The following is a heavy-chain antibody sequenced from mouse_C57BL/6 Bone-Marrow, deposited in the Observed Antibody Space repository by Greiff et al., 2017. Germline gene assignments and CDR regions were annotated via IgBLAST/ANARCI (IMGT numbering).Heavy chain of an antibody. J-gene: IGHJ3*01. V-gene: IGHV8-8*01. CDR2: IWWDDDK. Sequence: QVTLKVSGPGILQPSQTLSLTCSFSGFSLSTFGMGVGWIRPPSGKGLEWLAHIWWDDDKYYNPALKSRLTISKDTSKNQVFLKIANVDTADTATYYCARMGYSNYVLFAYWGQGTLVTVSA. CDR3: ARMGYSNYVLFAY. D-gene: IGHD2-5*01. CDR1: GFSLSTFGMG.